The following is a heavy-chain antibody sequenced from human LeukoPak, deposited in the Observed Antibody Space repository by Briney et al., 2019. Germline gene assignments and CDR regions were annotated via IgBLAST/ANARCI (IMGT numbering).Heavy chain of an antibody. J-gene: IGHJ4*02. Sequence: GGSLRLSCAASGFTFSSYAMSWVRQAPGKGLEWVSAISGSGGSTYYADSVKGRFTISRDNSKNTLYLQMNSLRAEDTAVYYCARSRLTGTGRRAPCYFDYWGQGTLVTVSS. V-gene: IGHV3-23*01. CDR2: ISGSGGST. D-gene: IGHD1-7*01. CDR3: ARSRLTGTGRRAPCYFDY. CDR1: GFTFSSYA.